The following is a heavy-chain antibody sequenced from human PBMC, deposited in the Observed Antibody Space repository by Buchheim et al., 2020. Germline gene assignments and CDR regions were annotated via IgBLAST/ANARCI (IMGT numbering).Heavy chain of an antibody. V-gene: IGHV1-46*01. CDR1: GYTFTSYY. Sequence: QVQLVQSGAEVKKPGASVKVSCKASGYTFTSYYMHWVRQAPGQGLEWMGIINPSGGSTSYAQKFQGRVTMTRDTSTSTVYMELSSLRSEDTAVYYCARAESSGWYDGFDYYYYMDVWGKGTT. J-gene: IGHJ6*03. CDR2: INPSGGST. CDR3: ARAESSGWYDGFDYYYYMDV. D-gene: IGHD6-19*01.